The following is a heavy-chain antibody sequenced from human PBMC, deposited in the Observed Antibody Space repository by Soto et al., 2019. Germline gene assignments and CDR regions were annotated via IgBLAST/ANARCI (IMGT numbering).Heavy chain of an antibody. J-gene: IGHJ4*02. CDR1: GYTVSDYY. V-gene: IGHV3-11*01. CDR2: ISSSGSTI. CDR3: ARNGDYDGGRFGY. Sequence: SWGSLRISCAASGYTVSDYYMGWIRQAPGKGLEWVSYISSSGSTIYYADSVKGRFTISRDNAKNSLYLQVNSLRAEDTAVYYCARNGDYDGGRFGYWGQGTLVTVSS. D-gene: IGHD4-17*01.